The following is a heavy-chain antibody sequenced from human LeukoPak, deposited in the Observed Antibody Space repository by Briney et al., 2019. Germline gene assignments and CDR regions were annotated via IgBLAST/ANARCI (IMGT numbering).Heavy chain of an antibody. CDR2: ISDGGSYR. J-gene: IGHJ4*02. V-gene: IGHV3-74*01. Sequence: GGSLRLSCEASGFSFSRHWMHWIRQAPGKGLVWVARISDGGSYRSHVGSVEGRFTISRDNVRNILYLHMNDLRGGDTAVYYCASFGISWTSAYWGQGTLVTVSS. CDR3: ASFGISWTSAY. D-gene: IGHD2-21*01. CDR1: GFSFSRHW.